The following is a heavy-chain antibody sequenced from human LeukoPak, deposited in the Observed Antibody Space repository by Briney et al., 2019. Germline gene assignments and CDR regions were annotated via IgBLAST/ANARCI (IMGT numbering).Heavy chain of an antibody. D-gene: IGHD5-18*01. V-gene: IGHV3-21*01. CDR1: GFTFSSYS. CDR3: ARIQYSYDDYYYMDV. CDR2: ISSSSSYI. J-gene: IGHJ6*03. Sequence: PGGSLRLSCAASGFTFSSYSMNWVRQAPGKGLEWVSSISSSSSYIYYADSVKGRFTIPRDNAKNSLYLQMNSLRAEDTAVYYCARIQYSYDDYYYMDVWGKGTTVTVSS.